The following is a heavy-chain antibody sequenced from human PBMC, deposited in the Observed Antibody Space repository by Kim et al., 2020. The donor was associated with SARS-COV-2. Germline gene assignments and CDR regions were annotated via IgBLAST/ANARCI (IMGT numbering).Heavy chain of an antibody. Sequence: ASVKVSCKASGYNFTNYPMNWMRQAPGQGLEWMGWINTNTGNPTYAQGFTGRFVFSLDTSVTTAYLQISSLKAEDTAVYYCARDRFFDYFDSPTLIYYYYGVDAWGRGTTVTVSS. J-gene: IGHJ6*02. CDR1: GYNFTNYP. CDR2: INTNTGNP. CDR3: ARDRFFDYFDSPTLIYYYYGVDA. V-gene: IGHV7-4-1*02. D-gene: IGHD3-9*01.